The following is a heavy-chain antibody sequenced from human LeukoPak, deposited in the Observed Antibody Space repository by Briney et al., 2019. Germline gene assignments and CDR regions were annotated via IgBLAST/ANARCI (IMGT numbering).Heavy chain of an antibody. D-gene: IGHD5-18*01. CDR3: ASDPKGGYSYGWGAFDI. CDR1: GFTFSSNA. Sequence: GGSLRLSCAASGFTFSSNAMHWVRQALGKGLEWVAIISFDGSNKNYADSVKGRFTVSRDNSKSTLYLKMSSLTSEDTAVYYCASDPKGGYSYGWGAFDIWGHGTMVTVSS. CDR2: ISFDGSNK. J-gene: IGHJ3*02. V-gene: IGHV3-30-3*01.